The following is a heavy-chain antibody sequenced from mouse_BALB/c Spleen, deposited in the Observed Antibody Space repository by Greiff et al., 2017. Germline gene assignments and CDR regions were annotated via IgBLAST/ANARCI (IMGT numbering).Heavy chain of an antibody. J-gene: IGHJ4*01. V-gene: IGHV5-17*02. CDR2: ISSGSSTI. CDR1: GFTFSSFG. CDR3: ARGYYGNLYAMDY. Sequence: DVMLVESGGGLVQPGGSRKLSCAASGFTFSSFGMHWVRQAPEKGLEWVAYISSGSSTIYYADTVKGRFTISRDNPKNTLFLQMTSLRSEDTAMYYCARGYYGNLYAMDYWGQGTSVTVSS. D-gene: IGHD2-1*01.